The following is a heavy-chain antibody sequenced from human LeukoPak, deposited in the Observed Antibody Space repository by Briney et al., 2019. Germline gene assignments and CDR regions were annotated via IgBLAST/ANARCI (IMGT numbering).Heavy chain of an antibody. D-gene: IGHD2-2*01. V-gene: IGHV4-34*01. CDR1: RFTFSNYW. CDR2: INHSGST. Sequence: GSLRLSCGASRFTFSNYWMSWVRQPPGKGLEWIGEINHSGSTNYNPSLKSRVTISVDTSKNQFSLKLSSVTAADTAVYYCARVVRDQLIAMDYWGQGTLVTVSS. J-gene: IGHJ4*02. CDR3: ARVVRDQLIAMDY.